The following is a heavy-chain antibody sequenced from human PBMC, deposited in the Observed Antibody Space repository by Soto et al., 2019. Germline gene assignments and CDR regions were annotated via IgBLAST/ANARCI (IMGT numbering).Heavy chain of an antibody. D-gene: IGHD3-22*01. V-gene: IGHV1-2*02. CDR1: GYIVTGNY. Sequence: ASVTGSCTASGYIVTGNYMHWVRQAPGQGLEYMGWINPNNGATNYAQNFQGRVTMTWDTSISTAYMEVRRLRSDDTAVYYCAPHYPDSSGYFDHWGQGTLVTVSS. CDR2: INPNNGAT. J-gene: IGHJ4*02. CDR3: APHYPDSSGYFDH.